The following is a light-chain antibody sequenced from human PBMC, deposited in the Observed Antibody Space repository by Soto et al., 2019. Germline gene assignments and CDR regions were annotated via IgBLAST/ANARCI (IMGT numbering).Light chain of an antibody. CDR1: QSLTNNY. CDR2: GAS. V-gene: IGKV3-20*01. J-gene: IGKJ1*01. Sequence: EIVLTQSQGTLSLSPVERATLSCRASQSLTNNYFAWYQQKPGRALRLLIDGASTRATGIPDRFSGSGSGTDFTLTISRLEPEDVAVYYCQQYEAVVTFGQGTKVEI. CDR3: QQYEAVVT.